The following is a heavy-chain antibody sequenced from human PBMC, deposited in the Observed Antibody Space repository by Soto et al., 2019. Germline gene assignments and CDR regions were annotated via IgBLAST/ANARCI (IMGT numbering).Heavy chain of an antibody. CDR1: GGSISSSSYY. CDR2: IYYSGST. D-gene: IGHD6-19*01. CDR3: ERHKGGSGWYFYYFDS. J-gene: IGHJ4*02. V-gene: IGHV4-39*01. Sequence: PSETLSLTCTVSGGSISSSSYYWGWIRRPPGKGLEWIGSIYYSGSTYYNPSLKSRVTISVDTSKNQFSLKLSSVTAADTAVYYCERHKGGSGWYFYYFDSWGQGTLVTVS.